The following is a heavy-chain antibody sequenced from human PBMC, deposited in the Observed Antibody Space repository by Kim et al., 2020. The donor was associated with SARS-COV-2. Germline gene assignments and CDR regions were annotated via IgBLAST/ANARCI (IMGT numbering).Heavy chain of an antibody. V-gene: IGHV3-33*01. D-gene: IGHD3-10*01. CDR3: ARAPEVRGVLID. J-gene: IGHJ4*02. Sequence: YYADSVKGRFTISRDNSKNTLYLQMNSLRAEDTAVYYCARAPEVRGVLIDWGQGTLVTVSS.